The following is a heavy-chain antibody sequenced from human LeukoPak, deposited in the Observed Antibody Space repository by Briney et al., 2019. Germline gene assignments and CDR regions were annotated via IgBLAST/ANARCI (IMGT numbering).Heavy chain of an antibody. CDR2: ISGSGGST. D-gene: IGHD2-21*01. Sequence: GGSLRLSCAASGFTFSSYAMSWVRQAPGKGLEWVSAISGSGGSTYYADSVKGRLTISRDNSKNTLYLQVNSLRAEDTAVYYCARGCGGDCYSADYWGQGTLVTVSS. CDR1: GFTFSSYA. J-gene: IGHJ4*02. V-gene: IGHV3-23*01. CDR3: ARGCGGDCYSADY.